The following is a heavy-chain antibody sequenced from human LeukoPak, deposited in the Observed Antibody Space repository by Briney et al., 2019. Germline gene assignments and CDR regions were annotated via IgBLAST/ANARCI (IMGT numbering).Heavy chain of an antibody. V-gene: IGHV4-39*01. Sequence: PSDTLSLTCTVPGGSISSSSYYSGWIRQPPGNRLAWTGSIYYSGSTYYNPSLKSRVTISVDTSKNQFSLKLSSVTAADTAVYYCARHRQRTKLDAFDIWGQGTMVTVSS. CDR1: GGSISSSSYY. CDR2: IYYSGST. J-gene: IGHJ3*02. CDR3: ARHRQRTKLDAFDI. D-gene: IGHD6-25*01.